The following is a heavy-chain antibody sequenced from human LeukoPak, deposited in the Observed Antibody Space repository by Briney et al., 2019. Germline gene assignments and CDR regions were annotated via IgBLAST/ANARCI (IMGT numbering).Heavy chain of an antibody. J-gene: IGHJ4*02. CDR1: GDSIISNY. CDR3: AKDLTGLLGSGSDY. V-gene: IGHV4-4*07. CDR2: IYYSGST. D-gene: IGHD3-10*01. Sequence: SETLSLTCTVSGDSIISNYWSWIRQPAGQGLEWIGRIYYSGSTNYNPSLKSRLSISVDTSRNQFSLRLTSVTAADTAVHYCAKDLTGLLGSGSDYWGQGTLVTVSS.